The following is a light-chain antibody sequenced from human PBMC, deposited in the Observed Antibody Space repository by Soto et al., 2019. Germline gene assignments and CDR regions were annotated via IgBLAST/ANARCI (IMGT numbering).Light chain of an antibody. V-gene: IGLV2-23*01. CDR1: SSDIGGYYL. Sequence: QSALAQPASVSLSPGQSITISCTGTSSDIGGYYLVSWYQQRPGKAPNLIIYEGNKRPSGVSNRFSASKSGNTASLTISGLRAEDEADYYCCSFAGSSTYVFGPGTKVTVL. CDR3: CSFAGSSTYV. CDR2: EGN. J-gene: IGLJ1*01.